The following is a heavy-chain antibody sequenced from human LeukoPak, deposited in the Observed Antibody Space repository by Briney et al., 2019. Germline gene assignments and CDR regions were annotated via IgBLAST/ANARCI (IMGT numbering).Heavy chain of an antibody. J-gene: IGHJ3*02. Sequence: ASVKVSCKASGYTFTSYGISWVRQAPGQGLEWMGWISAYNGNTNYEQELQGRVTMTTDTSTSTAYMELRSLRSDDTAVYYCASLKNSYDSSGYLVTDAFDIWGQGTMVTVSS. V-gene: IGHV1-18*01. D-gene: IGHD3-22*01. CDR2: ISAYNGNT. CDR1: GYTFTSYG. CDR3: ASLKNSYDSSGYLVTDAFDI.